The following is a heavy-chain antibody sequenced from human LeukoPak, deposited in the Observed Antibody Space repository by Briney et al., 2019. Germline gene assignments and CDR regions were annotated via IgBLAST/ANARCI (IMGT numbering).Heavy chain of an antibody. D-gene: IGHD1-26*01. V-gene: IGHV3-30*02. CDR2: IRYDGSDK. CDR1: GFSFSSYG. CDR3: AKDGVGTSTAAY. J-gene: IGHJ4*02. Sequence: SGGSLRLSCKASGFSFSSYGMHWVRQAPGKGLEWVAFIRYDGSDKYYADSVKGRFTISRDNSNNILYLQLNSLRPEDTAVFYCAKDGVGTSTAAYRGQGALVTVSS.